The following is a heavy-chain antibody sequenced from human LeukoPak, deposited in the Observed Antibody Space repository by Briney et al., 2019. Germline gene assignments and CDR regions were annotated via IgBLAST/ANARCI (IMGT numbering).Heavy chain of an antibody. J-gene: IGHJ4*02. CDR2: INHSGST. Sequence: GSLRLSCAASGFTFSSYWMSWIRQPPGKGLEWIGEINHSGSTNYNPSLKSRVTISVDTSKNQFSLKLSSVTAADTAVYYCARGSSIVVVPAAKVLTVTTRLFDYWGQGTLVTVSS. CDR1: GFTFSSYW. D-gene: IGHD2-2*01. CDR3: ARGSSIVVVPAAKVLTVTTRLFDY. V-gene: IGHV4-34*01.